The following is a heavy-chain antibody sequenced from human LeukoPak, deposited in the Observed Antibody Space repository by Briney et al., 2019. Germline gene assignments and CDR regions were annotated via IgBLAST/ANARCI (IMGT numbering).Heavy chain of an antibody. D-gene: IGHD3-16*01. CDR2: INPNSGGT. CDR1: GYTFTGYY. V-gene: IGHV1-2*02. Sequence: ASVTDSCKASGYTFTGYYMQWVRQAPGQGLEWMGWINPNSGGTNYAQKCQGRVTMTRDTSISTAYMELSRLRSDDTAVYYCARDRPISGRMALSNGGYWGEGTLVSVCS. J-gene: IGHJ4*02. CDR3: ARDRPISGRMALSNGGY.